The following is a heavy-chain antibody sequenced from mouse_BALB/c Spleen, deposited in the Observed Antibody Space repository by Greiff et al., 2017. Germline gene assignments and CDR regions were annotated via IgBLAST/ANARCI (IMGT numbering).Heavy chain of an antibody. Sequence: ESGPGLVKPSQSLSLTCSVTGYSITSGYYWNWIRQFPGNKLEWMGYISYDGSNNYNPSLKNRISITRDTSKNQFFLKLNSVTTEDTATYYCARGAMVVDYWGQGTTLTVAS. CDR2: ISYDGSN. J-gene: IGHJ2*01. D-gene: IGHD2-1*01. CDR3: ARGAMVVDY. V-gene: IGHV3-6*02. CDR1: GYSITSGYY.